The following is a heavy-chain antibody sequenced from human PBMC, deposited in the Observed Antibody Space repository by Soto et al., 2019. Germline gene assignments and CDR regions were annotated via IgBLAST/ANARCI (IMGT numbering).Heavy chain of an antibody. D-gene: IGHD6-13*01. V-gene: IGHV3-74*01. CDR3: ARDRASSSYAHYGMDV. Sequence: GGSLRLSCAASGSPFSSYWIHWVRQAPGKGLVWVSRINTDATRTSYADSVKGRFTVSRDNDKDTVYLQMSSLRAEDTAVYYCARDRASSSYAHYGMDVWGQGTTVTVSS. CDR2: INTDATRT. J-gene: IGHJ6*02. CDR1: GSPFSSYW.